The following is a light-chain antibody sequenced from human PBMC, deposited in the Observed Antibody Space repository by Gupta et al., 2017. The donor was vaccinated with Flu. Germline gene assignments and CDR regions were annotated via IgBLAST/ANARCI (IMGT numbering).Light chain of an antibody. CDR2: GAS. V-gene: IGKV3-15*01. CDR3: QQQNNWPPVT. CDR1: QTVIHN. J-gene: IGKJ2*01. Sequence: DIVLTQSPATLSVSPGERATLSCRASQTVIHNLAWYQQKPGQAPRLLFSGASTRASGVPARFNDRGYGTEFTRTISSRQSEAFAVYYCQQQNNWPPVTFGQASKMDIK.